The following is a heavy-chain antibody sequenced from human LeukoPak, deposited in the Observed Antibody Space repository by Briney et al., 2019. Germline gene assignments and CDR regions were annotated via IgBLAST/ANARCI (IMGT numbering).Heavy chain of an antibody. CDR1: GFSFRSHW. J-gene: IGHJ5*02. Sequence: GGSLRLSCAASGFSFRSHWMHWVRQAPGKGLVWVSRINTDGSSTNYADFVKGRFTISRDNANNTLYLQMNSLRPEDTALYFCARDPPDDYDIPGATSESWGQGTLVTVSS. D-gene: IGHD3-22*01. V-gene: IGHV3-74*01. CDR3: ARDPPDDYDIPGATSES. CDR2: INTDGSST.